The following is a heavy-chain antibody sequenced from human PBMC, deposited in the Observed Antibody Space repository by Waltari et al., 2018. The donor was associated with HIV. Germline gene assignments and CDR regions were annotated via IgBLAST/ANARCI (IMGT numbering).Heavy chain of an antibody. Sequence: EVQLVETGGGLIQPGGSLRLSCAASGFTVSSNYMSWVRQAPGKGLEWVSVIYSGGSTYYADSVKGRFTISRDNSKNTLYLQMNSLRAEDTAVYYCARDAYYDSSGYPVDWGQGTLVTVSS. CDR1: GFTVSSNY. CDR3: ARDAYYDSSGYPVD. J-gene: IGHJ4*02. V-gene: IGHV3-53*02. D-gene: IGHD3-22*01. CDR2: IYSGGST.